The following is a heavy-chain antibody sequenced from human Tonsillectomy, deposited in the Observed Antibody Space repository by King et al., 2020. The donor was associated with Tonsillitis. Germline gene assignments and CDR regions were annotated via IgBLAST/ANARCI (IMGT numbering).Heavy chain of an antibody. CDR2: VGYDGSIK. D-gene: IGHD6-19*01. J-gene: IGHJ4*02. CDR3: ARDQGAGLDY. CDR1: GFTFSSYG. V-gene: IGHV3-33*08. Sequence: QLVQSGGGVVQPGRSLRLSCAASGFTFSSYGIHWVRQAPGKGLEWVAVVGYDGSIKYYADAVQGRFSISRDNSKNTLSLQMNSLRAEDTAVYYCARDQGAGLDYWGQGTLVTVSS.